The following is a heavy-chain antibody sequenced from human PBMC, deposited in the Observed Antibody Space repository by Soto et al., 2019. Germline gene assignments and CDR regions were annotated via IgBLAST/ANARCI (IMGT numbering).Heavy chain of an antibody. CDR1: GYTFTSYA. D-gene: IGHD3-16*01. CDR3: ARFRDYDYDWGMSRPLYYYAMDV. CDR2: INAGNGNT. J-gene: IGHJ6*02. V-gene: IGHV1-3*01. Sequence: GASVKVSCKASGYTFTSYAMHWVRQAPGQRLEWMGWINAGNGNTKYSQKFQGRVTITRDTSASTAYMELRSLRSDDTAVYYCARFRDYDYDWGMSRPLYYYAMDVWGQGTTVTVSS.